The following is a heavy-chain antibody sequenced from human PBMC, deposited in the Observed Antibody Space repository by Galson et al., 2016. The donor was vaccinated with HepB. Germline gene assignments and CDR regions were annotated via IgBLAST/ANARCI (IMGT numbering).Heavy chain of an antibody. V-gene: IGHV4-31*03. D-gene: IGHD4-17*01. CDR1: GGSISSGIYY. CDR3: ARDAHYGDLHNDAFDI. Sequence: LSLTCTVSGGSISSGIYYWSWIRQHPGKGLEWIGYIYYSGSTYYNTSLKSRVTISVDTSKNQFSLKLSSVTAADMAVYYCARDAHYGDLHNDAFDIWGQGTMVTVSS. J-gene: IGHJ3*02. CDR2: IYYSGST.